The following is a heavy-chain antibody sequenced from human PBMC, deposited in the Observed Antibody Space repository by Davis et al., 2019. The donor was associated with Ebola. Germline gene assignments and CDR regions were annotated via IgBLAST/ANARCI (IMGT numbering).Heavy chain of an antibody. D-gene: IGHD1-26*01. V-gene: IGHV3-23*01. CDR1: GFIFDNYG. Sequence: PGGSLRLSCTASGFIFDNYGMSWVRQAPGKGLEWVSSTDGGGVSTYYADSVKGRFTISRDSSRNTLYLQMNSLRAEDTAVYYCAKGGGSYYKEFGYWGQGTLVTVSS. CDR2: TDGGGVST. CDR3: AKGGGSYYKEFGY. J-gene: IGHJ4*02.